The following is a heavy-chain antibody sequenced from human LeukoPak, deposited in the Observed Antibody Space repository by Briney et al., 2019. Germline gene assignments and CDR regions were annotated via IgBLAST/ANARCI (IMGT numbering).Heavy chain of an antibody. CDR3: AKLRTIHYFDY. J-gene: IGHJ4*02. CDR2: ISASGGST. CDR1: GFTSSSYA. D-gene: IGHD2-21*01. V-gene: IGHV3-23*01. Sequence: GGSLRLSCAASGFTSSSYAMSWVRQAPGKRLEWVSTISASGGSTYYADSVKGRFTISRDNSKNTLYLQMNSLRAEDTAVYYCAKLRTIHYFDYWGQGTLVTVSS.